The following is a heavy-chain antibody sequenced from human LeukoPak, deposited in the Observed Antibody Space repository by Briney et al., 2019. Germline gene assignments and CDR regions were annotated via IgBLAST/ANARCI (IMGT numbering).Heavy chain of an antibody. Sequence: SETLSLTCTVSGGSISAYYWSWIRQPPGKALEWIVFMYYSGSTNYNPSLKSRVTISLDTSKNQFSLNLSTVTAADTGVYYCARHWPTQDISAYRAFDYGGEGILVTVSS. V-gene: IGHV4-59*08. CDR1: GGSISAYY. D-gene: IGHD3-22*01. CDR3: ARHWPTQDISAYRAFDY. CDR2: MYYSGST. J-gene: IGHJ4*02.